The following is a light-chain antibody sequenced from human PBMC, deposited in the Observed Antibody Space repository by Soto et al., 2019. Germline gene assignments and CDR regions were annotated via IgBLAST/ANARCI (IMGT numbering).Light chain of an antibody. CDR1: QDINKN. V-gene: IGKV1-33*01. J-gene: IGKJ5*01. CDR2: DAS. CDR3: QQYESLPLT. Sequence: DIQMTQSPSSLSAYVGDRVTITCQASQDINKNLIWYQQKPGKAPKLLIYDASDLETGVPSRFSGSGSGTGFTFTISSLQPEDFATYYCQQYESLPLTFGQGTRLAIK.